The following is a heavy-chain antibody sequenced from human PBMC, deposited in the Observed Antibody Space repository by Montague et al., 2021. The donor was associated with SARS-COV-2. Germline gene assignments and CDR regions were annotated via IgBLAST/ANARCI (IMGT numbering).Heavy chain of an antibody. J-gene: IGHJ4*02. CDR3: ATQEDPSGWIPGPFDF. V-gene: IGHV4-39*01. CDR1: GGSIRSRTYY. Sequence: SETLSLTCTVSGGSIRSRTYYWGWIRQPPGKGLEWIGSIYYRGSTYYNPSLKSRVIISVDTSKNQLSLKLSSVTAADTAVYYCATQEDPSGWIPGPFDFWGQGTLLSVSS. D-gene: IGHD6-19*01. CDR2: IYYRGST.